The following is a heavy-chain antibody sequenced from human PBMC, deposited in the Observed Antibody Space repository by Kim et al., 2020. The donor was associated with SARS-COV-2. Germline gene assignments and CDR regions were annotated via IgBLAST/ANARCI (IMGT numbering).Heavy chain of an antibody. J-gene: IGHJ6*02. V-gene: IGHV4-30-4*01. CDR1: GGSISSGDYY. D-gene: IGHD2-21*02. Sequence: SETLSLTCTVSGGSISSGDYYWSWIRQPPGKGLEWIGYIYYSGSTYYNPSLKSRVTISVDTSKNQFSLKLSSVTAADTAVYYCARVDGDAHYYYYYGMDVWGQGTTVTVSS. CDR2: IYYSGST. CDR3: ARVDGDAHYYYYYGMDV.